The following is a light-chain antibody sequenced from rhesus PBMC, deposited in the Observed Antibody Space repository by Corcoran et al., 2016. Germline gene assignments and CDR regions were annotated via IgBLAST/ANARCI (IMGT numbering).Light chain of an antibody. CDR2: RVN. CDR3: SSDEASDTFI. Sequence: QSAPIQSPSVSGSLGQSVTISCTGTNSDIGRYNYVSWYRQQPGTTTKVMMSRVNMRPSGVSDRFSGSKSGNTASLTISGLQAEDEGDYYCSSDEASDTFIFGAGTRLTVL. CDR1: NSDIGRYNY. J-gene: IGLJ1*01. V-gene: IGLV2-11*01.